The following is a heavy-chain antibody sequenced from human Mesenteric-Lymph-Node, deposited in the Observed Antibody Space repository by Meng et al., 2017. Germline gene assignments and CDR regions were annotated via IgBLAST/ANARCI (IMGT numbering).Heavy chain of an antibody. D-gene: IGHD1-7*01. CDR1: GGPISVDIW. V-gene: IGHV4-4*02. CDR3: GRDQGRELINH. CDR2: VYHRGDT. Sequence: GQLQESGPVLVNPSQTLPLTCTVSGGPISVDIWWSWVRQPPGKGLEWIGEVYHRGDTNYNPSLKSRVDISVDKSKNQFYLSLFSVTAADTAVYYCGRDQGRELINHWGQGTLVTVSS. J-gene: IGHJ4*02.